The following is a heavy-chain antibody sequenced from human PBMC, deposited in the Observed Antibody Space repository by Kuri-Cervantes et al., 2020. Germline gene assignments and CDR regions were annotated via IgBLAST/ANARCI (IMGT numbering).Heavy chain of an antibody. Sequence: SETLSLTCTVSGGSISSYYWSWIRQPAGKGLEWIGRIYTSGSTNYNPSLKSRVTISVDKSKNQFSLNLSSVTAADTAVYYCARQPPHYYMDVWGKGTTVTVSS. CDR1: GGSISSYY. J-gene: IGHJ6*03. CDR3: ARQPPHYYMDV. V-gene: IGHV4-4*07. CDR2: IYTSGST.